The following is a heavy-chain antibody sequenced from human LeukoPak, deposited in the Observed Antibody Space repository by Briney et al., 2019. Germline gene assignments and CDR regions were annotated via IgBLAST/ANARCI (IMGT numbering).Heavy chain of an antibody. CDR1: GFTFSSYA. V-gene: IGHV3-23*01. CDR3: AKDCLGRTAFDI. J-gene: IGHJ3*02. D-gene: IGHD5/OR15-5a*01. Sequence: PGGSLRLSXAASGFTFSSYAMSWLRQAPGKGLEWVSAISGSGGSTYYADSVKGRFTISRDNSKNTLYLQMNSLRAEDTAVYYCAKDCLGRTAFDIWGLGTMVTVSS. CDR2: ISGSGGST.